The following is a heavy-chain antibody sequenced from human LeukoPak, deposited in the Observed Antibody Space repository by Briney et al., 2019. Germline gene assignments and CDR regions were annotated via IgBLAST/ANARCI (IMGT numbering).Heavy chain of an antibody. V-gene: IGHV3-23*01. CDR3: ARDRTNFGVVKHKGEGWFDP. CDR2: ISGSGGNT. CDR1: GFTFSIYA. D-gene: IGHD3-3*01. J-gene: IGHJ5*02. Sequence: GGSLTLSCAASGFTFSIYAMSWVRQAPGKGLEWVSAISGSGGNTYYADSVKGRFTISRDNAKNSLYLQMNSLSAEDTAVYYCARDRTNFGVVKHKGEGWFDPWGQGTLVTVSS.